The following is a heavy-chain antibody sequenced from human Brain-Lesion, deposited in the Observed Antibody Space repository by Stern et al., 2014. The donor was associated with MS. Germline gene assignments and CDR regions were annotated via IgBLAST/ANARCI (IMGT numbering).Heavy chain of an antibody. V-gene: IGHV1-2*02. Sequence: QVQLVESGAEVKKPGASVKVSCKTSGYIFTGYYIHWVRQAPGQGLEWMARINPSTGRTKYAQKFQGRVTMCRDTSISTAYVELSSLTSDDTAVYYCARDQRGITIFGVVTDYYYLGMDVWGQGTTVTVSS. J-gene: IGHJ6*02. CDR1: GYIFTGYY. CDR2: INPSTGRT. CDR3: ARDQRGITIFGVVTDYYYLGMDV. D-gene: IGHD3-3*01.